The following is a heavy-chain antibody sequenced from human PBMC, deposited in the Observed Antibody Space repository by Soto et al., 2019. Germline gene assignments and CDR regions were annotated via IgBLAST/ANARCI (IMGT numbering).Heavy chain of an antibody. CDR3: ARTSSTANVEG. D-gene: IGHD1-26*01. J-gene: IGHJ4*02. Sequence: QVQLVQSGAAVKKPGASVKVSCKTSGFNFFNYGYTLVRQAPGQGLEWVGCIRAFSGRKDYAPKFQGRATLTADTSTSTAYMELGSLPSDDTAVYYCARTSSTANVEGWGQGTLVTVSS. CDR2: IRAFSGRK. V-gene: IGHV1-18*01. CDR1: GFNFFNYG.